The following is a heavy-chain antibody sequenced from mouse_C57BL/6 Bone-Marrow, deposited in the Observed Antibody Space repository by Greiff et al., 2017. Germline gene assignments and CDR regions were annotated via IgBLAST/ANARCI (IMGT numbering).Heavy chain of an antibody. J-gene: IGHJ2*01. CDR1: GYAFSSSW. CDR3: ARWYYGFDY. V-gene: IGHV1-82*01. Sequence: VKLQESGPELVKPGASVKISCKASGYAFSSSWMNWVKQSPGKGLEWIGRIYPGDGDTNYNGKFKGKATLTADKSSSTAYMQLSSLTSEDSAVYFCARWYYGFDYWGQGTTLTVSS. CDR2: IYPGDGDT. D-gene: IGHD1-1*01.